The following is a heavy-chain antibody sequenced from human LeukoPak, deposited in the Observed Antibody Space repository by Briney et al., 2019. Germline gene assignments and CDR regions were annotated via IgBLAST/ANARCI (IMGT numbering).Heavy chain of an antibody. V-gene: IGHV1-2*02. D-gene: IGHD6-19*01. CDR1: GYTFTGYY. CDR2: INSNSGGT. Sequence: ASVKVSCKASGYTFTGYYMHWVRQAPGQGLEWMGWINSNSGGTNYAQKFQGRVTMTRDTSINTAYLELTRLRSDDTAVYYCARAAYFYYSSGFLGYWGQGTLVTVSS. CDR3: ARAAYFYYSSGFLGY. J-gene: IGHJ4*02.